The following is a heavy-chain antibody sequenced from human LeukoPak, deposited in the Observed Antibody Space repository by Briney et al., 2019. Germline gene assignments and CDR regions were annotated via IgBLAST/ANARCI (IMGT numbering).Heavy chain of an antibody. Sequence: GESLKISCTGSGYSFSDYWIAWVRQMPGKGLEWMGIIYPGDSETTYSPSFQGQVTISADRSITTTYLQWSSLKASDTAMYYCARGRGYCSSSRCYDFDYWGQGTPVTISS. CDR1: GYSFSDYW. J-gene: IGHJ4*02. D-gene: IGHD2-2*01. CDR2: IYPGDSET. CDR3: ARGRGYCSSSRCYDFDY. V-gene: IGHV5-51*01.